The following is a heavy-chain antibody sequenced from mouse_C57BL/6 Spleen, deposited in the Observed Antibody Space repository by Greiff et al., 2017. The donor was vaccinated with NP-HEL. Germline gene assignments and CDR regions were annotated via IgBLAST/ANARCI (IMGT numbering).Heavy chain of an antibody. D-gene: IGHD1-1*01. CDR1: GYTFTNYW. CDR2: IYPGGGYT. V-gene: IGHV1-63*01. CDR3: ARSTYYYGSSYGYFDV. J-gene: IGHJ1*03. Sequence: VQLQQSGAELVRPGTSVKMSCKASGYTFTNYWIGWAKQRPGHGLEWIGDIYPGGGYTNYNEKFKGKATLTADKSSSTAYMQFSSLTSEDSAIYYCARSTYYYGSSYGYFDVWGTGTTVTVSS.